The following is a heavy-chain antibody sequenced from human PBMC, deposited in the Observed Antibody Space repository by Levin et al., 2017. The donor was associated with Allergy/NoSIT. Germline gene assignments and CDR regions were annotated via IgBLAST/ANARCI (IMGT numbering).Heavy chain of an antibody. CDR3: AKDTTGWMSTTNWNAFDI. CDR2: ILYDGSYK. J-gene: IGHJ3*02. V-gene: IGHV3-30*18. Sequence: GGSLRLSCAASGFTFSSYGMHWVRQAPGKGLEWVALILYDGSYKKYVDSVKGRFTISRDNSKNTVYLQMNSLRAEDTAMYYCAKDTTGWMSTTNWNAFDIWGQGTMVTVSS. CDR1: GFTFSSYG. D-gene: IGHD5-12*01.